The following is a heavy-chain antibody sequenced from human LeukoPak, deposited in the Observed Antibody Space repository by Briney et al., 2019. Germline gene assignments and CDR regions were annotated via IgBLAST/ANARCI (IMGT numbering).Heavy chain of an antibody. Sequence: GGSLRLSCAASGFTFSSYAMHWVRQAPGKGLEWVTVISYDGSNKYYADSVKGRFTISRDNSKNTLYLQMNSLRAEDTAVYYCARGRLQLQAVDYWGQGTLVTVSS. V-gene: IGHV3-30*04. D-gene: IGHD5-24*01. J-gene: IGHJ4*02. CDR3: ARGRLQLQAVDY. CDR1: GFTFSSYA. CDR2: ISYDGSNK.